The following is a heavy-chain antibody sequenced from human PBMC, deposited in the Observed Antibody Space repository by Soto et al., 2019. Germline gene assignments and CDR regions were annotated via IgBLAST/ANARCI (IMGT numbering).Heavy chain of an antibody. CDR2: MSAYNGNT. CDR1: GYAFTSYG. V-gene: IGHV1-18*01. Sequence: ASVKVSCKASGYAFTSYGISWVRQAPGQGLEWMGWMSAYNGNTNYAQKLQGRVTMTTDTSTSTAYMELRSLRSEDTAVYYCARRGYCSGGSCYARLRAFDIWGQETMVTVS. J-gene: IGHJ3*02. D-gene: IGHD2-15*01. CDR3: ARRGYCSGGSCYARLRAFDI.